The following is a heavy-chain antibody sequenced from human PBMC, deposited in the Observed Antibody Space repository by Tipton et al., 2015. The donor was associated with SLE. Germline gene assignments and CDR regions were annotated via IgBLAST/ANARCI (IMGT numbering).Heavy chain of an antibody. J-gene: IGHJ4*02. CDR1: GGSFSGYY. CDR2: INHSGST. CDR3: ARGSSDPHHPRYSYGYYFDY. Sequence: LRLSCAVYGGSFSGYYWSWIRQPPGKGLEWIGEINHSGSTNYNPSLKSRVTISVDTSKNQFSLKLSSVTAADTAVYYCARGSSDPHHPRYSYGYYFDYWGQGTLVTVSS. D-gene: IGHD5-18*01. V-gene: IGHV4-34*01.